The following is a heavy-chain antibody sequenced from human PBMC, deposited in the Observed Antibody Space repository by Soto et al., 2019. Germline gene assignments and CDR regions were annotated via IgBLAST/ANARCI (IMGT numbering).Heavy chain of an antibody. D-gene: IGHD2-21*01. CDR3: ARHIAVSGTRGFDH. CDR1: GGSITSNW. Sequence: QVQLQESGPGLMKPSGTLSLTCAVSGGSITSNWWSWVRQPPGKGLEGIAEIFHTGSANYNPSLMGRLTISMDKSRSHLSLTLNSLTAADTAVYYCARHIAVSGTRGFDHWGQGTLVTVSS. J-gene: IGHJ4*02. CDR2: IFHTGSA. V-gene: IGHV4-4*02.